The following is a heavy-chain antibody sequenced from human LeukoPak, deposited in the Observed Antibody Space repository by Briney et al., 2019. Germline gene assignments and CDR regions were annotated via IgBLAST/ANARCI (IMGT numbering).Heavy chain of an antibody. D-gene: IGHD3-10*01. CDR3: TRDVGFYGSGSYYRD. CDR1: GFTFSNYW. CDR2: ISTDGNTT. V-gene: IGHV3-74*01. Sequence: PGGSLRLSCAASGFTFSNYWMHWVRQGSGKGLVLVSRISTDGNTTNYADSVKGRFTISRDNAKNTLYLQMSSLTAEDTAVYYCTRDVGFYGSGSYYRDWGQGSLVTVSS. J-gene: IGHJ4*02.